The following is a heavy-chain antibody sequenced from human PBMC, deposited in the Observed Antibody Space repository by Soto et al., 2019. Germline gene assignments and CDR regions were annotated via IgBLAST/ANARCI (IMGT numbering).Heavy chain of an antibody. V-gene: IGHV3-48*03. CDR2: ISGSGSTI. CDR1: GFTVTNFD. J-gene: IGHJ4*02. D-gene: IGHD1-1*01. CDR3: VRGERNIWPPSYRKWEIYFDF. Sequence: GWSLRLSCKASGFTVTNFDLSWVRQAPGKGLEWVAFISGSGSTIYYKDSVKGRFTISKDDARTSLFLQMDTLRPEDAAVYYCVRGERNIWPPSYRKWEIYFDFWGQGTLVTVSS.